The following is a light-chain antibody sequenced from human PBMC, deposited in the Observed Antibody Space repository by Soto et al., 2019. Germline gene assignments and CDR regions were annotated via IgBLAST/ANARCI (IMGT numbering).Light chain of an antibody. J-gene: IGKJ2*01. V-gene: IGKV1-5*03. CDR3: QQYNSYPYT. CDR2: KAS. Sequence: DIPMTQSPSTLSASVGDRVTITCRASQSISSWLAWYQQKPGKAPKLLIYKASSLESGVPSRFSGSGSGTEFTLTISSLQPDDFAPYYCQQYNSYPYTFGQGTKLDIK. CDR1: QSISSW.